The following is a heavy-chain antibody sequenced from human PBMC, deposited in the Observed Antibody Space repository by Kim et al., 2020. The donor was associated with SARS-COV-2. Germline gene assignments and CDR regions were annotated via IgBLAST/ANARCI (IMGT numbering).Heavy chain of an antibody. CDR1: GGSFSGYY. V-gene: IGHV4-34*01. Sequence: SETLSLTCAVYGGSFSGYYWSWIRQPPGKGLEWIGEINHSGSTNYNPSLKSRVTISVDTSKNQFSLKLSSVTAADTAVYYCARGARNHITGAGQFDYWG. D-gene: IGHD6-13*01. CDR2: INHSGST. J-gene: IGHJ4*01. CDR3: ARGARNHITGAGQFDY.